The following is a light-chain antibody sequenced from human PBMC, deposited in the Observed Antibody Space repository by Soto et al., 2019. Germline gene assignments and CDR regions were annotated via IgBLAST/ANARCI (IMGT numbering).Light chain of an antibody. J-gene: IGKJ2*01. CDR3: QRDN. V-gene: IGKV3-20*01. CDR2: AAS. Sequence: EIVLTQSPGTLSLSPGERATLSCRVSQSISSHSLAWYQHKPGQPPRLLIYAASSRATGVPDRFSGSGSGTDSTLSISRLEPEDFAVYYCQRDNFGQGTKLEIK. CDR1: QSISSHS.